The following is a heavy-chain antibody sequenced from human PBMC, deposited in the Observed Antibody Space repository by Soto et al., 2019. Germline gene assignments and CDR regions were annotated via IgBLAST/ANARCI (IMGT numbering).Heavy chain of an antibody. J-gene: IGHJ6*02. D-gene: IGHD1-20*01. CDR3: ARYKSNYYYGMDV. CDR2: IYYSGIT. V-gene: IGHV4-59*01. CDR1: GGSISSYY. Sequence: QVQLQESGPGLVKPSETLSLTCTVSGGSISSYYWSWIRQPPGKGLEWIGYIYYSGITNYNPSLKSRVTISVDTSKNQFSRKWSSVTAADTAVYYCARYKSNYYYGMDVWGQGTTVTVSS.